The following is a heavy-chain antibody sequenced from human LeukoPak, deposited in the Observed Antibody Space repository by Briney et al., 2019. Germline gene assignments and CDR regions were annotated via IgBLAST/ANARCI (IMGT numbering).Heavy chain of an antibody. J-gene: IGHJ4*02. V-gene: IGHV3-48*04. CDR1: GFTFSSYS. D-gene: IGHD6-13*01. Sequence: GGSLRLSCAASGFTFSSYSMNWVRQAPGKGLEWVSYISSSSSTIYYADSVKGRFTISRDNAKNSLYLQMNSLRAEDTAVYYCARDLGSTAAGYWGQGTLVTVSS. CDR3: ARDLGSTAAGY. CDR2: ISSSSSTI.